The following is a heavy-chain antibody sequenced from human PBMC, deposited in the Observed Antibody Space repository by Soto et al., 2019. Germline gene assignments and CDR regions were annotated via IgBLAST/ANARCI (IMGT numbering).Heavy chain of an antibody. CDR2: ISAYNGNT. Sequence: GASVKVSCKASGYTFTSYGISWVRQAPGQGLEWMGWISAYNGNTNYAQKLQGRVTMTTDTSTSTAYMELRSLRSDDTPVYYCARDHYDFWSGYYYWFDPWGQGTLVTVSS. CDR1: GYTFTSYG. CDR3: ARDHYDFWSGYYYWFDP. D-gene: IGHD3-3*01. V-gene: IGHV1-18*04. J-gene: IGHJ5*02.